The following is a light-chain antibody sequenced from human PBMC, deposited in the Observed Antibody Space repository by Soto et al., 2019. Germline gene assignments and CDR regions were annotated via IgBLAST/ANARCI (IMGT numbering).Light chain of an antibody. CDR1: SSDVATYNL. V-gene: IGLV2-23*01. CDR3: CSYAGSSAPVV. J-gene: IGLJ2*01. CDR2: EGS. Sequence: QSALTQPASVSGSPGQSITISCTGSSSDVATYNLVSWYQQHPGKAPKLMIYEGSERPSGVSNRFSGSKSGNTASLTISGLQAEDDADYYCCSYAGSSAPVVFGGGTKVTVL.